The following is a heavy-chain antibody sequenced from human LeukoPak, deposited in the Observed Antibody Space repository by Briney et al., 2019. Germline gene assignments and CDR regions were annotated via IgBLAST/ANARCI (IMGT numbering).Heavy chain of an antibody. Sequence: SETLSLTCSVSGGSTNSYYWSWIRQSGGKGLEWIGRIYSSGSTVYNPSLNSRLTMSIDTSKNQFSLTLKSVTATDTAVYYCARVKASSTSWTFDQWGQGPLVTVSS. V-gene: IGHV4-4*07. CDR3: ARVKASSTSWTFDQ. CDR2: IYSSGST. CDR1: GGSTNSYY. D-gene: IGHD2-2*01. J-gene: IGHJ4*02.